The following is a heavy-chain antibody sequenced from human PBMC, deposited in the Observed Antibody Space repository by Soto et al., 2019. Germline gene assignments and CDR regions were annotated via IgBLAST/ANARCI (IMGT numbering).Heavy chain of an antibody. D-gene: IGHD3-10*01. CDR2: IYPGDSDT. Sequence: GESLKISCKGSGYSFTSYWIGWVRQMPGKGLEWMGIIYPGDSDTRYSPSFQGQVTISADKSISTAYLQWNSLKASDTAMYYCARLGYYGSGSYRSDYYYYGMDVWGQGTTVTVSS. J-gene: IGHJ6*02. CDR3: ARLGYYGSGSYRSDYYYYGMDV. V-gene: IGHV5-51*01. CDR1: GYSFTSYW.